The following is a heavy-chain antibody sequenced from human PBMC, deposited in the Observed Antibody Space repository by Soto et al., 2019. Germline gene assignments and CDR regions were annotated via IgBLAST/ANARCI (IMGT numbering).Heavy chain of an antibody. J-gene: IGHJ6*02. CDR1: GFTFSGYA. Sequence: QVQLVESGGVVVQPGRSLRLSCAASGFTFSGYALHWVRQAPGKRLEWVAVIAGDGSNQYYADSVKGRFTISRDNSKNTLDLQMNSLRAENTAVYYCARDLPPRVLTYSTGMDVWGQGTTVTVSS. V-gene: IGHV3-30-3*01. D-gene: IGHD3-9*01. CDR3: ARDLPPRVLTYSTGMDV. CDR2: IAGDGSNQ.